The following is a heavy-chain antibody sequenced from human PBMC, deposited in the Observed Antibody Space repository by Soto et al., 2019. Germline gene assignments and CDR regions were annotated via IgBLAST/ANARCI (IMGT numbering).Heavy chain of an antibody. V-gene: IGHV4-34*01. CDR3: ARGVRCALAVDGCPDY. J-gene: IGHJ4*02. D-gene: IGHD6-19*01. CDR1: GGPFSGYY. Sequence: QVQLQQWGAGLLKPSETLSLTCGVSGGPFSGYYWTWIRQPPGKGLEWIGEIDHNGNANYNPSLKSRITISVDTPKRQFSLKLSSVTDADTAVYYCARGVRCALAVDGCPDYWCQGTLVTVSS. CDR2: IDHNGNA.